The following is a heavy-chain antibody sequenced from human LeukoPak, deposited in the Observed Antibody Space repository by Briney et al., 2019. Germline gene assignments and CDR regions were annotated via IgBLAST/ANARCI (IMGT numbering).Heavy chain of an antibody. J-gene: IGHJ6*04. CDR2: IYSSGST. V-gene: IGHV4-59*01. CDR1: GGSISSYY. D-gene: IGHD2-21*02. Sequence: SETLSLTCTVSGGSISSYYWSWIRQPPGEGLEWIGYIYSSGSTNYNPSLKSRVTISVDTSKNQFSLKLTSMTAADTAVYYCARGDHYYYTMDFWGKGTTVTVSS. CDR3: ARGDHYYYTMDF.